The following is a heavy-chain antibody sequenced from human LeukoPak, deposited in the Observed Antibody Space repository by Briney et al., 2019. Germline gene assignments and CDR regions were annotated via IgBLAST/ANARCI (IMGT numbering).Heavy chain of an antibody. J-gene: IGHJ3*02. Sequence: GGSLRLSCAASGFTFSSYSMNWVRQAPGKGLEWVSSYSTSSSHIYYADSVKGRFTIPRDNAKNSLYLQMNSLRAEDTAVYYCTRSDAFDIWGQGTMVTVSS. CDR3: TRSDAFDI. CDR1: GFTFSSYS. CDR2: YSTSSSHI. V-gene: IGHV3-21*01.